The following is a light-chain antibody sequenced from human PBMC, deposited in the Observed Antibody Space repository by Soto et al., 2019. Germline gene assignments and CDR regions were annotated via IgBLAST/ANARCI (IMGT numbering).Light chain of an antibody. V-gene: IGKV1-5*03. J-gene: IGKJ2*01. CDR3: QQYNSYPYT. CDR1: QSISSW. CDR2: KAS. Sequence: DIQMTQSPSTLSASVGDRVTITCRASQSISSWLAWYQQKPGKAPKLLIYKASSLETGVPSRFSGSGSRTEFTLTISSLQSEDFATYYWQQYNSYPYTFGQGTKLEIK.